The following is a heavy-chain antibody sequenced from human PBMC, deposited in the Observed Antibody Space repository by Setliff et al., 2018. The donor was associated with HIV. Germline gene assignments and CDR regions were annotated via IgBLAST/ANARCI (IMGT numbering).Heavy chain of an antibody. Sequence: PGGSLRLSCSTSGFSFNYYDMHWVRQAPGKGLGYVSAISTSGTTTYYADSVKGRFTISRDNSKNMIYLQMSSLRIEDTAVYYCVPEGRRDGYKSLAYWGQGTLVTVSS. D-gene: IGHD5-12*01. CDR3: VPEGRRDGYKSLAY. V-gene: IGHV3-64D*09. J-gene: IGHJ4*02. CDR1: GFSFNYYD. CDR2: ISTSGTTT.